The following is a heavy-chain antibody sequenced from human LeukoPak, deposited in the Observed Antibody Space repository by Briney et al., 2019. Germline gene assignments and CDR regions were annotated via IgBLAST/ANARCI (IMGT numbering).Heavy chain of an antibody. CDR2: INHSGST. J-gene: IGHJ5*02. CDR3: ARQVRAKVGATP. V-gene: IGHV4-34*01. D-gene: IGHD1-26*01. CDR1: GGSFSGYY. Sequence: SETLSLTCAVYGGSFSGYYWSWIRQPPGKGLEWIGEINHSGSTNYNPSLKSRVTISVDTSKNQFSLKLSSVPAADTAVYYCARQVRAKVGATPWGQGTLVTVSP.